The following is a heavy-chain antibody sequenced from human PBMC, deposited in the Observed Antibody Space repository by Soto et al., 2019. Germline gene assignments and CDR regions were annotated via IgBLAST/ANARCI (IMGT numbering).Heavy chain of an antibody. CDR3: ASSPGGVSYYGISAFDY. V-gene: IGHV1-46*01. D-gene: IGHD1-26*01. Sequence: QVQLVQSGAEVKKPGASVKVSCKASGYTFTSYYMHWVRQAPGQGLEWMGIINPSGGSTSYAQKFQGRVTMTRDTSTSTVYMELSSLRSEDTAVYYCASSPGGVSYYGISAFDYWGQGTLVTVSS. CDR1: GYTFTSYY. J-gene: IGHJ4*02. CDR2: INPSGGST.